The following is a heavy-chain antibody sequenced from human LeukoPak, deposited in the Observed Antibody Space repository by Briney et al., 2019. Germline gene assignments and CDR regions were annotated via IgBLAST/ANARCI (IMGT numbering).Heavy chain of an antibody. D-gene: IGHD3-10*01. CDR2: IFFSGST. CDR3: ARGWPLTMLRGASDY. Sequence: PSETLSLTCTVSGGSISSNNYYWGWIRQPPGKGLELIGSIFFSGSTYYNPSLKSRVTISVDTSKNQFSLTLSSVTAADTTVYYCARGWPLTMLRGASDYWGQGALVTVSS. J-gene: IGHJ4*02. CDR1: GGSISSNNYY. V-gene: IGHV4-39*07.